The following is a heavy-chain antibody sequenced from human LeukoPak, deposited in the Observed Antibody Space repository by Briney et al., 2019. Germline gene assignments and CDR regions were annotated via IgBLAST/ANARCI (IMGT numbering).Heavy chain of an antibody. Sequence: PSETLSLTCAVYGGSFSGYYWSWIRQPPGKGLEWIGEINHSGSTNYNPSLKSRVTISVDTSKNQFSLKLSSVTAADTAVYYCARAGYSSGWYSPDYWGQGTPVTVSS. J-gene: IGHJ4*02. CDR1: GGSFSGYY. CDR3: ARAGYSSGWYSPDY. V-gene: IGHV4-34*01. D-gene: IGHD6-19*01. CDR2: INHSGST.